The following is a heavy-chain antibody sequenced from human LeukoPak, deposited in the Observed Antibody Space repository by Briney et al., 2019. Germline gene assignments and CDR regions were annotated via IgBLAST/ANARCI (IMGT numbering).Heavy chain of an antibody. CDR2: INTNTGNP. J-gene: IGHJ4*02. CDR3: ARGGPLALTGYYR. Sequence: GASVKVSCKASGYTFTGHYMHWVRQAPGQGLEWMGWINTNTGNPTYAQGFTGRFVFSLDTSVSTAYLQISSLKAEDTAVYYCARGGPLALTGYYRWGQGTLVTVSS. D-gene: IGHD3-9*01. CDR1: GYTFTGHY. V-gene: IGHV7-4-1*02.